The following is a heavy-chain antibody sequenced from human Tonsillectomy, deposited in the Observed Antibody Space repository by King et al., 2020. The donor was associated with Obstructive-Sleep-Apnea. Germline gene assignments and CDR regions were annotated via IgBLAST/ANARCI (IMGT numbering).Heavy chain of an antibody. D-gene: IGHD3-10*01. J-gene: IGHJ4*02. CDR2: TRSKVYGGTT. CDR1: GFAFVDYV. CDR3: ARDDCYGSGSPTRFDY. V-gene: IGHV3-49*03. Sequence: VQLVESGGGLVQPGRSLRLSCTGSGFAFVDYVMTWFRQAPGKGLECVVFTRSKVYGGTTAYAASVKGRFTISRDDSKSVAFLQMYSLKIEATAVYYCARDDCYGSGSPTRFDYWGQGTLVTVSS.